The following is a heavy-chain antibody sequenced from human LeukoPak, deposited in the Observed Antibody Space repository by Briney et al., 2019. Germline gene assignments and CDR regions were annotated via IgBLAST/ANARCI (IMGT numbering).Heavy chain of an antibody. CDR1: GFTFSSYA. D-gene: IGHD6-13*01. V-gene: IGHV3-23*01. CDR3: AKAGFSSSWSKPDNWFDP. J-gene: IGHJ5*02. CDR2: ISGSGGST. Sequence: TGGSLRLSCAVSGFTFSSYAMSWVRQAPGKGLEWVSAISGSGGSTYYADSVKGRFTISRDNSKNTLYLQMNSLRAEDTAVYYCAKAGFSSSWSKPDNWFDPWGQGTLVTVSS.